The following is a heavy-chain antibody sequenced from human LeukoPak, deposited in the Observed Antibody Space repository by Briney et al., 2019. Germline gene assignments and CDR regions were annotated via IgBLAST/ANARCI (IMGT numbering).Heavy chain of an antibody. V-gene: IGHV4-59*01. Sequence: GSLRLSCAASGFIFSSYVMSWVRQAPGKGLEWIGYIYYSGSTNYNPSLKSRVTISVDTSKNQFSLKLSSVTAADTAVYYCACGSYYFDYWGQGTLVTVSS. CDR3: ACGSYYFDY. CDR2: IYYSGST. J-gene: IGHJ4*02. CDR1: GFIFSSYV. D-gene: IGHD3-10*01.